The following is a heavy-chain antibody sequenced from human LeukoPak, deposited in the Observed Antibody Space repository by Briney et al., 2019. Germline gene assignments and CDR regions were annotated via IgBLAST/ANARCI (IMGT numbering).Heavy chain of an antibody. J-gene: IGHJ4*02. CDR2: ISGSGGST. Sequence: GGSLRLSCVASGFTFSSHAMSWVRQAPGKGLEWVSFISGSGGSTYYADSVKGRFTMSRDTSENTLYLQMNSLRDDDTAAYYCAKGRGGTSIYDYWGQGTLVTVSS. CDR3: AKGRGGTSIYDY. V-gene: IGHV3-23*01. D-gene: IGHD2-15*01. CDR1: GFTFSSHA.